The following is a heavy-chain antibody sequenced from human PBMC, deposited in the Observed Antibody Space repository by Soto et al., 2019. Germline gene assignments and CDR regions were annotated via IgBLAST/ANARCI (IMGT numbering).Heavy chain of an antibody. CDR2: INHSGST. Sequence: PSETLSLTCAVYGGSFSGYYWSWIRQPPGKGLEWIGEINHSGSTNYNPSLKSRVTISVDTSKNQFSLKLSSVTAADTAVYYCARDKFSYGRTPLLFDYWGQGTLVTVSS. CDR3: ARDKFSYGRTPLLFDY. J-gene: IGHJ4*02. CDR1: GGSFSGYY. V-gene: IGHV4-34*01. D-gene: IGHD5-18*01.